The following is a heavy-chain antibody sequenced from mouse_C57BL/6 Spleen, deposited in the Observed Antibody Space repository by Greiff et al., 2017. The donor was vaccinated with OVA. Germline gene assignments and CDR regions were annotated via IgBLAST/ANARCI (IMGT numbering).Heavy chain of an antibody. CDR3: ARRYDFDY. CDR1: GYTFTDYY. J-gene: IGHJ2*01. V-gene: IGHV1-77*01. CDR2: IGPGSGCT. D-gene: IGHD2-14*01. Sequence: VQLQQSGAELVKPGASVKISCTASGYTFTDYYMTWVQQRPGQGLEWIGTIGPGSGCTYYTEKFKGKATLTADKSSSTAYMQLSSLTSEDSAVYCCARRYDFDYWGQGTTLTVSS.